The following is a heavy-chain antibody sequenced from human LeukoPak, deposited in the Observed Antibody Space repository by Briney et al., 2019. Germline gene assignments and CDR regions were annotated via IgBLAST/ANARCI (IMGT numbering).Heavy chain of an antibody. CDR3: ARGNNIGPVLRFLEWLS. CDR1: GYTFTGYY. J-gene: IGHJ5*02. CDR2: INPNSGGT. D-gene: IGHD3-3*01. V-gene: IGHV1-2*02. Sequence: GASVKVSCKASGYTFTGYYMHWVRQAPGQGLEWMGWINPNSGGTNYAQKFQGRVTMTRDTSISTAYMELSRLRSDDTAVYYCARGNNIGPVLRFLEWLSWGQGTLVTVSS.